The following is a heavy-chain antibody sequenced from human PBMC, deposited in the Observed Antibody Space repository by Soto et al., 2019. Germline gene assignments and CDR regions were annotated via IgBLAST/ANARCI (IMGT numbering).Heavy chain of an antibody. CDR2: VFNSGNT. Sequence: QVHLQESGPGLVRPSETLSLSCTVSSGSVGSGRYYWSWIRQTPGKGLEWIASVFNSGNTYFNPSLKSRVTLSVGTSKRHFSLTLRSLSAADAGVYYCAKGEPRRYFDDWGQGTLVTVTS. D-gene: IGHD1-1*01. CDR3: AKGEPRRYFDD. V-gene: IGHV4-61*03. J-gene: IGHJ4*02. CDR1: SGSVGSGRYY.